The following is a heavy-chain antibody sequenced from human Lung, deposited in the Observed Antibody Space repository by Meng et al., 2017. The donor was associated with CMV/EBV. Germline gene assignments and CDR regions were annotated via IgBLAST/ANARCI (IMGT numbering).Heavy chain of an antibody. V-gene: IGHV3-30*04. CDR3: ASSQGIAARPLDY. CDR2: ISYDGSNK. D-gene: IGHD6-6*01. Sequence: SXAASGFTFGSYAMHWVRQAPGKGLEWVAVISYDGSNKYYADSVKGRFTISRDNSKNTLYLQMNSLRAEDTAVYYCASSQGIAARPLDYWGQGTLVXVSS. CDR1: GFTFGSYA. J-gene: IGHJ4*02.